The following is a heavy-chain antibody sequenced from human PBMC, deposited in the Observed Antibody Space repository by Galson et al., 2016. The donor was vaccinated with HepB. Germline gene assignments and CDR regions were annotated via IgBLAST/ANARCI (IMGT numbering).Heavy chain of an antibody. D-gene: IGHD3-10*01. CDR1: GYTFTSYY. V-gene: IGHV1-46*03. J-gene: IGHJ4*02. CDR2: INPSGGST. CDR3: ARGMVRGVSITFFDY. Sequence: SVKVSCKASGYTFTSYYIQWMRQAPGQGLEWMGIINPSGGSTNYAQNLHGRVTVTRDTSTSTVYMELSSLKSEDTAVYYCARGMVRGVSITFFDYWGQGTLVTVSS.